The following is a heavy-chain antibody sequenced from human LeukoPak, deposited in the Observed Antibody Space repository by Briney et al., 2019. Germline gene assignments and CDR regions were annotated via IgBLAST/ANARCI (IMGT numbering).Heavy chain of an antibody. CDR1: GYTFTSYY. V-gene: IGHV1-46*01. CDR2: INPSGGST. Sequence: ASVKVSCKAPGYTFTSYYMHWVRQAPGQGLEWMGIINPSGGSTSYAQKFQGRVTMTRDMSTSTVYMELSSLRSEDTAVYYCARDWFYYDSSGYYNWFDPWGQGTLVTVSS. D-gene: IGHD3-22*01. J-gene: IGHJ5*02. CDR3: ARDWFYYDSSGYYNWFDP.